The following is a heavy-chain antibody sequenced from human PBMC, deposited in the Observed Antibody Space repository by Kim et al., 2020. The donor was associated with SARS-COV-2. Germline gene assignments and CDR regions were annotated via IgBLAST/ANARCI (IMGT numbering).Heavy chain of an antibody. D-gene: IGHD2-2*01. CDR3: ARPVGRYCSSTSCPNTGGSYYYYYGMDV. V-gene: IGHV1-2*02. CDR1: GYTFTGYY. CDR2: INPNSGGT. Sequence: ASVKVSCKASGYTFTGYYMHWVRQAPGQGLEWMGWINPNSGGTNYAQKFQGRVTMTRDTSISTAYMELSRLRSDDTAVYYCARPVGRYCSSTSCPNTGGSYYYYYGMDVWGQGTTVTVSS. J-gene: IGHJ6*02.